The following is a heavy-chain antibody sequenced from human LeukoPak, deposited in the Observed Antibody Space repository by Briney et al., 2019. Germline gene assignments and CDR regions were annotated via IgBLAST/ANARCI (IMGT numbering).Heavy chain of an antibody. J-gene: IGHJ6*02. V-gene: IGHV1-69*13. CDR3: AREAQGYYDSSGYGGRYYYYYYGMDV. D-gene: IGHD3-22*01. CDR1: GGTFSSYA. CDR2: IIPIFGTA. Sequence: SVKVSCKASGGTFSSYAISWVRQAPGQGLEWMGGIIPIFGTANYAQKFQGRVTITADESTSTAYMELSSLRSEDTAVYYCAREAQGYYDSSGYGGRYYYYYYGMDVWGQGTTVTVSS.